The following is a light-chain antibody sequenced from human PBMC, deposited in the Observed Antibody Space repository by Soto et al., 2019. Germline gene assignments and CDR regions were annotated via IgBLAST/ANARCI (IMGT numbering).Light chain of an antibody. CDR3: QHYGSSPLFT. CDR2: GAS. CDR1: QSVSSTY. V-gene: IGKV3-20*01. J-gene: IGKJ3*01. Sequence: EIVLTQSPGTLSLSPGERATLSCRASQSVSSTYLAWYQQKPGQAPRLLIYGASSRATGIPDRFSGSGSGTDFTPTISRLEPEDVAVYYCQHYGSSPLFTFAPGTKVDFQ.